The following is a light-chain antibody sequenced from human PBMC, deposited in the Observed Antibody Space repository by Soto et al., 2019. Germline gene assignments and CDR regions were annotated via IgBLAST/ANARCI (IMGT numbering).Light chain of an antibody. Sequence: EIVMTQSPATLSVSPGERATLSCRASQSVGSNVAWYQHKPGQAPRLLIFAASTRATGIPGRFSGSGSGTDFTLNITRLEPEDFAVYYCQQYGSSPRTFGKGTRLEI. CDR2: AAS. CDR3: QQYGSSPRT. J-gene: IGKJ5*01. V-gene: IGKV3-20*01. CDR1: QSVGSN.